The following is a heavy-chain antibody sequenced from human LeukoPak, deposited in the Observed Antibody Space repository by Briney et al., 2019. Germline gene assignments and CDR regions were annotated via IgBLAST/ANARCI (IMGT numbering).Heavy chain of an antibody. CDR3: AKSALRGYSYGHFDY. Sequence: GRSLRLSCAASGFTFDDYAMHWVRQAPGKGLEWVSDIIWNSGSIGYADAVKGRFTISRDNDKNSLYLQMNSLRADDTAFYYCAKSALRGYSYGHFDYWGQGTLVTVSS. J-gene: IGHJ4*02. V-gene: IGHV3-9*01. D-gene: IGHD5-18*01. CDR1: GFTFDDYA. CDR2: IIWNSGSI.